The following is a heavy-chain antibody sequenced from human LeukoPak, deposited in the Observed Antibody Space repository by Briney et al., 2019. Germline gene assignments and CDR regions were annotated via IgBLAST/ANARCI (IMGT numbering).Heavy chain of an antibody. Sequence: GGSLRLSCAASGFTFSSYSMNWVRQAPGKGLEWVSSISSSSSYIYYADSVKGRFTISRDNAKNSLYLQMNSLRAEDTAVYYCVRGGGDEPLHAFDIWGQGTMVTVSS. CDR2: ISSSSSYI. J-gene: IGHJ3*02. CDR1: GFTFSSYS. D-gene: IGHD2-21*01. CDR3: VRGGGDEPLHAFDI. V-gene: IGHV3-21*01.